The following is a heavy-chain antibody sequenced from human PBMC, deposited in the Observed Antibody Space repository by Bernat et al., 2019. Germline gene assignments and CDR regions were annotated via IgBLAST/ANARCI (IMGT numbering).Heavy chain of an antibody. Sequence: QVQLQQSGPGLVKPSQTLSLTCAISGDSVPSNSAAWNWIRQSPSRGLEWLGRTYYRSKWYNDYAVSVKSRITINPDTSKNQFSLQLNPVTPEDTAVYDCARVGYSYGLGIEAFDIWGQGTMVTVSS. J-gene: IGHJ3*02. D-gene: IGHD5-18*01. CDR2: TYYRSKWYN. CDR3: ARVGYSYGLGIEAFDI. CDR1: GDSVPSNSAA. V-gene: IGHV6-1*01.